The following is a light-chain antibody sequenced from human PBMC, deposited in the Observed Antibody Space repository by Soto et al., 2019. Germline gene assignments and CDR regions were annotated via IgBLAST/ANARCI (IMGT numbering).Light chain of an antibody. CDR1: QRISTR. CDR2: KAS. J-gene: IGKJ2*01. Sequence: DIQMTQSPSTLSASVGDRVTITCRASQRISTRLAWYQQKPGKAPKLLIYKASSLKNGVPSRISGSCSGTEFTLTIYCLLPDDFASYYCQQYNGYPHTFGQGTKLEIK. CDR3: QQYNGYPHT. V-gene: IGKV1-5*03.